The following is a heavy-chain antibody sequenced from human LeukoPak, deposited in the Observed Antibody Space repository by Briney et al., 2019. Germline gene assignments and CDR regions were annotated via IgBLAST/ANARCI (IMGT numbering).Heavy chain of an antibody. Sequence: GGSLRLSCAASGITLSSYDMHWVRQATGKGLEWVSGIDIPGNTYYPDSVKGRFTMSRESAKNSLYLQMNSLRAGDTAVYYCARAVAGTHWFDPWGQGTLVTVPS. CDR2: IDIPGNT. CDR1: GITLSSYD. J-gene: IGHJ5*02. V-gene: IGHV3-13*01. D-gene: IGHD6-19*01. CDR3: ARAVAGTHWFDP.